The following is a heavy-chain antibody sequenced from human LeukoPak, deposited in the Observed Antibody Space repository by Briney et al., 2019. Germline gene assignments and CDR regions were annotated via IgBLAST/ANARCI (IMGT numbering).Heavy chain of an antibody. D-gene: IGHD2-15*01. CDR2: ISYDGSNK. CDR3: AKDPGNIAELDY. J-gene: IGHJ4*02. V-gene: IGHV3-30*18. CDR1: GFTFSSYG. Sequence: PGGSLRLSCAASGFTFSSYGMHWVRQAPGKGLEWVAVISYDGSNKYYADSVKGRFTISRDNSKNTLYLQMNSLRAEDTAVYYCAKDPGNIAELDYWGQGTLVTVSS.